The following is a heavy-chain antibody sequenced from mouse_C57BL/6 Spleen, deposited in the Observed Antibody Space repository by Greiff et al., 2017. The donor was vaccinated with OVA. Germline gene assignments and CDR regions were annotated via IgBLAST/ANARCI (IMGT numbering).Heavy chain of an antibody. CDR3: ARKTVTTVGRHHWYFDV. Sequence: QVQLKESGAELMKPGASVKLSCKATGYTFTGYWIEWVKQRPGHGLEWIGEILPGSGSTNYNEKFKGKATFTADKSSNTAYMQLSSLTTEDSTIYYCARKTVTTVGRHHWYFDVWGTGTTVTVSS. V-gene: IGHV1-9*01. D-gene: IGHD1-1*01. J-gene: IGHJ1*03. CDR2: ILPGSGST. CDR1: GYTFTGYW.